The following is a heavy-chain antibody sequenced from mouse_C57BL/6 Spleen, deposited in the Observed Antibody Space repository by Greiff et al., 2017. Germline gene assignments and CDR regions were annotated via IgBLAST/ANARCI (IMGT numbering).Heavy chain of an antibody. CDR2: IYPGDGDT. D-gene: IGHD2-3*01. J-gene: IGHJ2*01. Sequence: QVQLKESGAELVKPGASVKISCKASGYAFSSYWMNWVKQRPGKGLEWIGQIYPGDGDTNYNGKFKGKATMTADKSSSTAYLQLSSLTSEDSAVYFCARGLLNPPYYFDYWGQGTTLTVSS. V-gene: IGHV1-80*01. CDR1: GYAFSSYW. CDR3: ARGLLNPPYYFDY.